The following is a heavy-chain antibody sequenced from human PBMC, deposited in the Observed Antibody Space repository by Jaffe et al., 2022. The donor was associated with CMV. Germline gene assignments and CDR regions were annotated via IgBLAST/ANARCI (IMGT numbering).Heavy chain of an antibody. CDR1: GFTFSSYA. J-gene: IGHJ6*02. V-gene: IGHV3-33*01. D-gene: IGHD6-6*01. Sequence: QVQLVESGGGVVQPGRSLRLSCAASGFTFSSYAMDWVRQAPGKGLEWVTVISYDGSNKYYADSVKGRFTISRDNSKNTLYLQMNSLRAEDTAVYYCARDLPPRRLIAGRPAGGMDVWGQGTTVTVSS. CDR2: ISYDGSNK. CDR3: ARDLPPRRLIAGRPAGGMDV.